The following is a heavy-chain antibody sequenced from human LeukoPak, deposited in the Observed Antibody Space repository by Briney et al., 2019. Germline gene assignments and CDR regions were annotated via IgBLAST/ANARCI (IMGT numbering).Heavy chain of an antibody. CDR2: ISSSSSYT. CDR1: GFTFSDYY. D-gene: IGHD6-19*01. J-gene: IGHJ4*02. CDR3: ARDPAYSSGWYSDY. V-gene: IGHV3-11*06. Sequence: GGSLRLSCAASGFTFSDYYMSWIRQAPGKGLEWVSHISSSSRYISSSSSYTEYADSVKGRFTISRDNAKNSLYLQMNILTADDTALYYRARDPAYSSGWYSDYWGQGALVTVSS.